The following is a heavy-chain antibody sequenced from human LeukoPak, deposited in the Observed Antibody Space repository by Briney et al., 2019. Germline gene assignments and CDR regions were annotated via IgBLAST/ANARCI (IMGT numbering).Heavy chain of an antibody. Sequence: ASVKVSCKASGYTFTSYDINWVRQATGQGLEWMGWMNPNSGNTGYAQKFQGRVTITRNTSISTAYMELSSLRSEDTAVYYCARVGVYSYGYYYYMDVWGKGTTVTVSS. CDR2: MNPNSGNT. J-gene: IGHJ6*03. D-gene: IGHD5-18*01. V-gene: IGHV1-8*03. CDR1: GYTFTSYD. CDR3: ARVGVYSYGYYYYMDV.